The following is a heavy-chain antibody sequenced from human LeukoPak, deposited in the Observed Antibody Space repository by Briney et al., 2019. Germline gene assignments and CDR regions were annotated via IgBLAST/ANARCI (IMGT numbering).Heavy chain of an antibody. Sequence: GETLKISCKGSGYSFTSYWISWVRQMPGKGLEWMGRIDPSDSYTNYSPSFQGHVTISADKSISTAYLQWSSLKASDTAMYYCASSTTPYGSGSYYWGQGTLVTVSS. J-gene: IGHJ4*02. CDR2: IDPSDSYT. V-gene: IGHV5-10-1*01. D-gene: IGHD3-10*01. CDR3: ASSTTPYGSGSYY. CDR1: GYSFTSYW.